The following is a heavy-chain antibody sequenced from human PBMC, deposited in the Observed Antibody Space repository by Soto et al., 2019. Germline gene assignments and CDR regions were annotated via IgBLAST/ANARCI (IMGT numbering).Heavy chain of an antibody. J-gene: IGHJ4*02. D-gene: IGHD1-1*01. V-gene: IGHV3-23*01. CDR3: AKPSTTTNWYLFDY. CDR2: ISGTGVGT. CDR1: GFTFDSYV. Sequence: GGSLRLSCAASGFTFDSYVMSWVRQAPGKGLEWVSRISGTGVGTDYADSVKGRFTISRDNSKNILYLQMNSLRAEDTAVYYCAKPSTTTNWYLFDYWGQGALVTVSS.